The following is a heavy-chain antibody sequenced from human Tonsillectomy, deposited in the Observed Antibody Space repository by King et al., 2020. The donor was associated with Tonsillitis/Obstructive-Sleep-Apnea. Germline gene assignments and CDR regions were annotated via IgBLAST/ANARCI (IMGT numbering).Heavy chain of an antibody. D-gene: IGHD2-8*02. CDR1: GFTFSSYS. J-gene: IGHJ4*02. Sequence: VQLVESGGGLVQPGGSLRLSCAASGFTFSSYSMNWVRQAPGKGLEWVSYISSDLTTIYHADSVRGRFTISRDNAKNSVYLQMNSLRDEDTAVYYCVRESCSGGICSRDYWGQGTLVTVSS. V-gene: IGHV3-48*02. CDR2: ISSDLTTI. CDR3: VRESCSGGICSRDY.